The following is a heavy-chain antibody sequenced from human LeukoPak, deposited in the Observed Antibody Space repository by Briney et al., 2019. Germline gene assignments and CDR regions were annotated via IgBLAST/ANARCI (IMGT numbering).Heavy chain of an antibody. J-gene: IGHJ4*02. CDR2: IYYSGST. V-gene: IGHV4-34*01. D-gene: IGHD3-22*01. CDR3: ARGNLYYYDSSGYYFKFDY. Sequence: SETLSLTCAVYGGSFSGYYWSWIRQPPGKGLEWIGYIYYSGSTYYNPSLKSRVTISVDTSKNQFSLKLSSVTAADTAVYYCARGNLYYYDSSGYYFKFDYWGRGTLVTVSS. CDR1: GGSFSGYY.